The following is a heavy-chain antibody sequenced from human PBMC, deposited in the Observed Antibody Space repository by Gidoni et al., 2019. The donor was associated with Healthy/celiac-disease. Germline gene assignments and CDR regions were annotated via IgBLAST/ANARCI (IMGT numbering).Heavy chain of an antibody. CDR2: ISSSSSTI. Sequence: EVQLVESGGGLVQPGGSLRLSCAASGFTFSSYSMNWVRQAPGKGLEWVSYISSSSSTIYYADSVKGRFTISRDNAKNSLYLQMNSLRAEDTAVYYCARYGATRDGYNFYFDLWGRGTLVTVSS. D-gene: IGHD5-12*01. J-gene: IGHJ2*01. V-gene: IGHV3-48*04. CDR3: ARYGATRDGYNFYFDL. CDR1: GFTFSSYS.